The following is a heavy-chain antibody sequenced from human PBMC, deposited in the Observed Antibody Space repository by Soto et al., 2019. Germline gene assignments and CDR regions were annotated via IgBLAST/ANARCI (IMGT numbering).Heavy chain of an antibody. Sequence: SETLSLTCAVPGDSVTSSNWWSWVRQPPGKGLEWIGETYHSESTNYNPSLKSRVTMSIDKSKNQFSLKLTSVTAADTAVYFCARYDFGIFDYWGQGTLVTVSS. J-gene: IGHJ4*02. CDR2: TYHSEST. D-gene: IGHD4-17*01. CDR3: ARYDFGIFDY. CDR1: GDSVTSSNW. V-gene: IGHV4-4*02.